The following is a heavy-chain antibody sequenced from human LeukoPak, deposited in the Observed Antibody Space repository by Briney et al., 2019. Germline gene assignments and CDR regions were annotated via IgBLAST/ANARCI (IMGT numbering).Heavy chain of an antibody. CDR1: GYTFTGYY. CDR3: ARVSDRYSYGSYYFDY. Sequence: ASVKVSCKASGYTFTGYYMHWVRQAPGQGLEWMGWINPNSGGTNYAQKFQGRVTMTRDTSISTAYMELSRLRSDDTAVYYCARVSDRYSYGSYYFDYWGQGTLVTVSS. J-gene: IGHJ4*02. CDR2: INPNSGGT. V-gene: IGHV1-2*02. D-gene: IGHD5-18*01.